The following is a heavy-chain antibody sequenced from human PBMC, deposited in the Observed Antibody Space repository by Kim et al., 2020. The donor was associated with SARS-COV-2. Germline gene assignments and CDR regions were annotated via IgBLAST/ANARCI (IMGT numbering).Heavy chain of an antibody. Sequence: SETLSLTCTVSGGSVSSGSYYWSWIRQPPGKGLEWIGYIYYSGSTNYNPSLKSRVTISVDTSKNQFSLKLSSVTAADTAVYYCARGLGSGWGDYYFDYWGQGTLVTVSS. CDR1: GGSVSSGSYY. J-gene: IGHJ4*02. V-gene: IGHV4-61*01. CDR3: ARGLGSGWGDYYFDY. CDR2: IYYSGST. D-gene: IGHD6-19*01.